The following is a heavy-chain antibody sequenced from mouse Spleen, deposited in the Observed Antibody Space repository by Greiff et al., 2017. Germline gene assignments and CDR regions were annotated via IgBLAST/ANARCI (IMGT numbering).Heavy chain of an antibody. V-gene: IGHV5-17*01. J-gene: IGHJ2*01. Sequence: EVKLVESGGGLVKPGGSLKLSCAASGFTFSDYGMHWVRQAPEKGLEWVAYISSGSSTIYYADTVKGRFTISRDNAKNTLFLQMTSLRSEDTAMYYCARTDYYGSDYWGQGTTLTVSS. CDR1: GFTFSDYG. CDR2: ISSGSSTI. CDR3: ARTDYYGSDY. D-gene: IGHD1-1*01.